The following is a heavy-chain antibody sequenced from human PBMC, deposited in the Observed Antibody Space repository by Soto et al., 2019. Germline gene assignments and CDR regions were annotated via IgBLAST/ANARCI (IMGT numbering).Heavy chain of an antibody. V-gene: IGHV3-9*01. CDR1: GFTFDDYA. CDR3: AKGLFDY. J-gene: IGHJ4*02. CDR2: ISWNSGSI. D-gene: IGHD2-21*01. Sequence: EVQLVESGGGLVQPGRSLRLSCAASGFTFDDYAMHWVRQAPGKGLEWVSGISWNSGSIGYADSVKGRFTISRDNAKNSLYLQMNCLRAEDTALYYCAKGLFDYWGQGTLVTVSS.